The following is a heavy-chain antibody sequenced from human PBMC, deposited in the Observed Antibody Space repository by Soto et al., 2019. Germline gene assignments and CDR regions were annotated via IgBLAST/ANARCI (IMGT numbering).Heavy chain of an antibody. V-gene: IGHV4-30-2*01. CDR1: GGSISSGGYS. Sequence: QLQLRESGSGLVKPSQTLSLTCAVSGGSISSGGYSWSWIRQPPGKGLEWIGYIYHSGSTYYNPSLKSRVTISVDRSKNQFSLKLSSVTAADTAVYYCARDQGGSGWEWDDAFDIWGQGTMVTVSS. J-gene: IGHJ3*02. CDR3: ARDQGGSGWEWDDAFDI. CDR2: IYHSGST. D-gene: IGHD6-19*01.